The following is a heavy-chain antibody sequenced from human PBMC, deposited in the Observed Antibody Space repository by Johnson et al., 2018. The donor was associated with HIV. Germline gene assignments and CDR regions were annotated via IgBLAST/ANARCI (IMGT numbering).Heavy chain of an antibody. D-gene: IGHD3-22*01. CDR2: IKQDGSEK. J-gene: IGHJ3*02. CDR3: ARTGRRVVVRGGAFDI. CDR1: GFTFSSYW. Sequence: VQLVESGGGLVQPGGSLRLSCAASGFTFSSYWMSWVRQAPGKGLEWVANIKQDGSEKYYVDSVKGRFTISRDNAKNSLYLPMNSLRAEDTAVHYCARTGRRVVVRGGAFDIWGQGTLVTVSS. V-gene: IGHV3-7*05.